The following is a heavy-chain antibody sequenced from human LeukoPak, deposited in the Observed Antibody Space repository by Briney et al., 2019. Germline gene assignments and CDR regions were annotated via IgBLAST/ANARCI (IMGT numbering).Heavy chain of an antibody. CDR1: GYSISNGYY. D-gene: IGHD2/OR15-2a*01. V-gene: IGHV4-38-2*02. CDR2: TYHSGTS. J-gene: IGHJ3*02. CDR3: ARKRYSTIDDAFDM. Sequence: SETLSLTCTVSGYSISNGYYWGWIRRPPGKGLEWIGTTYHSGTSYYNPSLKSRVTISVDTSKNQLSLKVNSVTAADTALYYCARKRYSTIDDAFDMWGQGTMVNVSS.